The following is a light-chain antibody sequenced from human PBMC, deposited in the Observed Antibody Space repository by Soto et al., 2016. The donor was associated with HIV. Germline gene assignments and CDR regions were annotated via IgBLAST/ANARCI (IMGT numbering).Light chain of an antibody. V-gene: IGLV3-21*02. CDR2: DDD. J-gene: IGLJ2*01. Sequence: SYVVTQPPSVSVAPGETARLTCGGNKIRDKSVHWYQQKPGQAPVLLVYDDDDRPSGIPERFSGSNSGNTATLTISRVEAGDEADYYCQVWDNTDDHPVVFGGGTMLTVL. CDR1: KIRDKS. CDR3: QVWDNTDDHPVV.